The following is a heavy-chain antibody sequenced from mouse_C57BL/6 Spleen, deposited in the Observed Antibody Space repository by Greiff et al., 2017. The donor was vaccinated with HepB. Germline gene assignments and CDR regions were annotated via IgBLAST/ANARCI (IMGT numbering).Heavy chain of an antibody. Sequence: QVQLQQSGPELVKPGASVKISCKASGYAFSSSWMNWVKQRPGKGLEWIGRIYPGDGDTNYNGKFKGNATLTADKSPSTAYMQLSSLTSEDSAVYVCARGELGWYFDVWGTGTTVTVSS. J-gene: IGHJ1*03. V-gene: IGHV1-82*01. D-gene: IGHD4-1*01. CDR2: IYPGDGDT. CDR1: GYAFSSSW. CDR3: ARGELGWYFDV.